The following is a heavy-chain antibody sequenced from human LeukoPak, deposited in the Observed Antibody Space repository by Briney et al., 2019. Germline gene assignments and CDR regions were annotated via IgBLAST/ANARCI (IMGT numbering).Heavy chain of an antibody. CDR1: GYTFYSYW. Sequence: GESLKISCKGSGYTFYSYWIGWVRQMPGKGVEWMGIIYPDDSDTRYSPSFQGQVTISADKSISTAYLQWSSLKASDTAMYYCARLAYCSNDVCYSNYYYSMDVWGKGTTVTVSS. CDR3: ARLAYCSNDVCYSNYYYSMDV. D-gene: IGHD2-8*01. V-gene: IGHV5-51*01. J-gene: IGHJ6*03. CDR2: IYPDDSDT.